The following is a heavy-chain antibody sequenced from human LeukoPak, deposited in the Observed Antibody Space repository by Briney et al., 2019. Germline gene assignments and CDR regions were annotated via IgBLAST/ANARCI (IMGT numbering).Heavy chain of an antibody. D-gene: IGHD4-17*01. Sequence: RPGGSLRLSCAASGFTFDDYGMSWVRQAPGKGLEWVSGINWNGGSTGYADSLKGRFTISRDNAKNSLYLQTNSLRAEDTALYYCATGANRAVTPGAFDIWGQGTMVTVSS. CDR3: ATGANRAVTPGAFDI. CDR2: INWNGGST. V-gene: IGHV3-20*04. J-gene: IGHJ3*02. CDR1: GFTFDDYG.